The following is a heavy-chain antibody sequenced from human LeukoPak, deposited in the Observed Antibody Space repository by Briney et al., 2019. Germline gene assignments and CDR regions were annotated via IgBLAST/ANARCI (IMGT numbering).Heavy chain of an antibody. CDR3: ARERGYCSSTSCYYYYYGMDV. V-gene: IGHV3-43*02. J-gene: IGHJ6*02. Sequence: PGGSLRLSCAASGFTFDDYAMHWVCQAPGKGLEWVSLISGDGGSTYYADSVKGRFTISRDNSKNSLYLQMNSLRTEDTALYYCARERGYCSSTSCYYYYYGMDVWGQGTTVTVSS. CDR1: GFTFDDYA. D-gene: IGHD2-2*01. CDR2: ISGDGGST.